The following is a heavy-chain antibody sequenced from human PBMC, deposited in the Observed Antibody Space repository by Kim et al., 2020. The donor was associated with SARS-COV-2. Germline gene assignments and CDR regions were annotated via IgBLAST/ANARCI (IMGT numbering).Heavy chain of an antibody. CDR3: ARGLWFGELEYNWFDP. D-gene: IGHD3-10*01. V-gene: IGHV3-21*01. J-gene: IGHJ5*02. Sequence: VKGRFTISRDNAKNSLYMQMNSLGAEDTAVYYCARGLWFGELEYNWFDPWGQGTLVTVSS.